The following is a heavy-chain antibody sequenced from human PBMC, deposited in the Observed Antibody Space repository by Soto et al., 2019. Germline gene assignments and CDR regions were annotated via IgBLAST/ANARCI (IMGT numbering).Heavy chain of an antibody. CDR2: IKQDGSEK. CDR3: ASLQQWLVNYFDY. Sequence: EVQLVESGGGLVQPGGSLRLSCAASGFTFSSYWMSWVRQAPGKGLEWVANIKQDGSEKYYVDSVKGRFTISRDNAKNSRYLQMNSLRAEDTAVYYWASLQQWLVNYFDYWGQGTLVTVAS. CDR1: GFTFSSYW. J-gene: IGHJ4*02. D-gene: IGHD6-19*01. V-gene: IGHV3-7*01.